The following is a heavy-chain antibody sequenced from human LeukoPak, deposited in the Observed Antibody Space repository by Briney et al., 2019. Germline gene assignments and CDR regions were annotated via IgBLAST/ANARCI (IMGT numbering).Heavy chain of an antibody. V-gene: IGHV3-30*03. CDR1: GFTFSSYG. CDR2: ISYDGSNK. CDR3: ARGVRIAVAGYIDC. Sequence: GRSLRLSCAASGFTFSSYGMHWVRQAPGKGLEWVAVISYDGSNKYYADSVKGRFTISRDNSKNTLYLQMNSLRSDDTAVYYCARGVRIAVAGYIDCWGQGTLVTVSS. D-gene: IGHD6-19*01. J-gene: IGHJ4*02.